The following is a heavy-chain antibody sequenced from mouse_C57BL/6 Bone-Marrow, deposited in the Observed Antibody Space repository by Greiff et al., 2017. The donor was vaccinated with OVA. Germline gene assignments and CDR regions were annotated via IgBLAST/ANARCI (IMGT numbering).Heavy chain of an antibody. V-gene: IGHV5-4*03. CDR3: ARARTYDGYSCYAMDY. J-gene: IGHJ4*01. CDR2: ISDGGSYT. CDR1: GFTFSSYA. Sequence: EVKLMESGGGLVKPGGSLKLSCAASGFTFSSYAMSWVRQTPEKRLEWVATISDGGSYTYYPDNVKGRFTISRDNAKNNLYLQMSHLKTEDTAMYYCARARTYDGYSCYAMDYWGQGTSVTVSS. D-gene: IGHD2-3*01.